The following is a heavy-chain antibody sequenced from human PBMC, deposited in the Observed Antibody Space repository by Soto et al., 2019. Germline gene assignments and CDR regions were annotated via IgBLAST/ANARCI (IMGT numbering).Heavy chain of an antibody. CDR3: AKDLGIAVSARRAFDI. CDR2: IYHSGST. V-gene: IGHV4-4*03. Sequence: PETLSLTCDVSGASISNENWWSWVRQPPGKGLEWIGEIYHSGSTNYNPSLKSRVTISVDKSKNQFSLKLSSVTAADTAVYYCAKDLGIAVSARRAFDIWGQGTMVTVSS. D-gene: IGHD6-19*01. CDR1: GASISNENW. J-gene: IGHJ3*02.